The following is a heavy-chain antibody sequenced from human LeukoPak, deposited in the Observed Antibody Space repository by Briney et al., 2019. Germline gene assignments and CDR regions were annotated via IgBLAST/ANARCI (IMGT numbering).Heavy chain of an antibody. CDR1: GGTFSSYA. D-gene: IGHD1-26*01. Sequence: GSSVKVSCKASGGTFSSYAISWVRQAPGQGLEWMGGIIPIFGTANYAQKFQGRVTITADESTSTAYMELSSLRSEDTAVYYCARDRVQWELLPSWFDPWGQGTLVTVSS. J-gene: IGHJ5*02. CDR2: IIPIFGTA. CDR3: ARDRVQWELLPSWFDP. V-gene: IGHV1-69*01.